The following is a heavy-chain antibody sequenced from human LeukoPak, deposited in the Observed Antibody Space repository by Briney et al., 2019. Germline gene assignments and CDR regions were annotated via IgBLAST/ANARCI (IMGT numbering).Heavy chain of an antibody. V-gene: IGHV3-48*01. J-gene: IGHJ6*03. CDR2: ISSSSSTI. D-gene: IGHD5-18*01. CDR1: GFTFSSYS. CDR3: AKSNTAMVSGYYYYYMDV. Sequence: PGGSLRLSCAASGFTFSSYSMNWVRQAPGKGLEWVSYISSSSSTIYYADSVKGRFTISRDNSKNTLYLQMNSLRAEDTAVYYCAKSNTAMVSGYYYYYMDVWGKGTTVTVSS.